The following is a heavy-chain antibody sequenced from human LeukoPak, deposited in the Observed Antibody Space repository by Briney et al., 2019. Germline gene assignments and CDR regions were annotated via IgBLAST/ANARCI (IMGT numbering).Heavy chain of an antibody. D-gene: IGHD1-26*01. Sequence: ASVKVSCKASGYTFTTYDITWVRQAPGQGLEWMGWISGYNANRNHAQKLQGRVTMTKDTSTSTAYMELRSLRSDDTAVYYCARSRVGDAFDIRGQGTVVTVSS. J-gene: IGHJ3*02. V-gene: IGHV1-18*01. CDR2: ISGYNANR. CDR1: GYTFTTYD. CDR3: ARSRVGDAFDI.